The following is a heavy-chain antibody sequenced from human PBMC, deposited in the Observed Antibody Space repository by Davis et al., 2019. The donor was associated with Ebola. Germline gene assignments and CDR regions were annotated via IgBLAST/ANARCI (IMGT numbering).Heavy chain of an antibody. V-gene: IGHV1-18*01. CDR2: ISAYNGNT. CDR3: ARGQSPVWGSYRYSPFDY. J-gene: IGHJ4*02. D-gene: IGHD3-16*02. CDR1: GYTFTSYG. Sequence: AASVKVSCKASGYTFTSYGISWVRQAPGQGLEWMGWISAYNGNTNYAQKLQGRVTMTRDTSTSTVYMELGSLRSEDTAVYYCARGQSPVWGSYRYSPFDYWGQGTLVTVSS.